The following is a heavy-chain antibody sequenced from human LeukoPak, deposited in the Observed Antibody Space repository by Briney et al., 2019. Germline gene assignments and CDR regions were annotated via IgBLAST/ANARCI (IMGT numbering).Heavy chain of an antibody. CDR2: IYYSGST. D-gene: IGHD3-3*01. CDR3: ARGGTYYNFWSGYYHFDY. V-gene: IGHV4-59*12. J-gene: IGHJ4*02. Sequence: SQTLSLTCTVSGGSISSYYWSWIRQPPGKGLEWIGYIYYSGSTNYNPSLKSRVTISVDTSKNQFSLKLSSVTAADTAVYYCARGGTYYNFWSGYYHFDYWGQGILVTVSS. CDR1: GGSISSYY.